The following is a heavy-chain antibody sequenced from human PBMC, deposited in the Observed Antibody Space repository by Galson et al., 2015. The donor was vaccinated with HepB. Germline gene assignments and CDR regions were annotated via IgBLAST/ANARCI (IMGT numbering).Heavy chain of an antibody. D-gene: IGHD1-26*01. V-gene: IGHV3-33*08. CDR3: ARDPGSYGDQESPYFDY. J-gene: IGHJ4*02. CDR2: IWYDGSNK. CDR1: GFTFSSYG. Sequence: SLRLSCAASGFTFSSYGMHWVRQAPGKGLEWVAVIWYDGSNKYYADSVKGRFTISRDNSKNTLYLQMNSLRAEDTAVYYCARDPGSYGDQESPYFDYWGQGTLVTVSS.